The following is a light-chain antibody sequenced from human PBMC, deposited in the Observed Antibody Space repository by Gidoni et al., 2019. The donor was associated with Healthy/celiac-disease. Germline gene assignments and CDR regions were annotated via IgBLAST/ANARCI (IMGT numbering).Light chain of an antibody. CDR3: AAWDDSLNGPV. J-gene: IGLJ3*02. Sequence: QSVRTQPPSASGTPGQRVTISCSGTSSNIGSNTVNWYQQLPGTAPKLLIYSNNQRPPGVPDRFSGSKSGTSASLAISRLQSEDEADYYCAAWDDSLNGPVFGGGTKLTVL. CDR1: SSNIGSNT. V-gene: IGLV1-44*01. CDR2: SNN.